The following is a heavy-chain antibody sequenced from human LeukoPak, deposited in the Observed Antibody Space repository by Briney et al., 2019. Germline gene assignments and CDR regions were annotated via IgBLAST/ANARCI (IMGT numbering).Heavy chain of an antibody. J-gene: IGHJ4*02. V-gene: IGHV3-30*02. Sequence: PGGSLRLSRAVSGFTFSDYAMHWVRQAPGKGLEWVASIQSNGNEKYSSDSLKGRFTISRDNSKNTLYLQMNTVRPEDTAVFYCARGVTSWPQGPYHFDYWGQGILITVSS. D-gene: IGHD2-2*01. CDR3: ARGVTSWPQGPYHFDY. CDR1: GFTFSDYA. CDR2: IQSNGNEK.